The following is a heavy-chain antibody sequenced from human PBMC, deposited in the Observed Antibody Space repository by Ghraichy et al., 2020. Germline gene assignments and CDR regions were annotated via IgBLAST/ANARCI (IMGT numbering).Heavy chain of an antibody. CDR3: ARLPTPLGYYYYGMDV. D-gene: IGHD2-15*01. V-gene: IGHV4-59*01. Sequence: SETLSLTCTVSGGSISSYYWSWIRQPPGKGLEWIGYIYYSGSTNYNPSLKSRVTISVDTSKNQFSLKLSSVTAADTAVYYCARLPTPLGYYYYGMDVWGQGTTVTVSS. CDR1: GGSISSYY. J-gene: IGHJ6*02. CDR2: IYYSGST.